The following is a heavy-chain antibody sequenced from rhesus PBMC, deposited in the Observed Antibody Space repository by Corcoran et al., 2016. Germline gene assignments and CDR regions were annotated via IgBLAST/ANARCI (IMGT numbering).Heavy chain of an antibody. V-gene: IGHV3S5*01. CDR1: GFTFSSYG. CDR3: AKYRFDY. CDR2: FNSGGGST. Sequence: EVQLVETGGGLVQPGGSLKLSCAASGFTFSSYGMSWVRQAPGKGLEWVSAFNSGGGSTYYADSVKCRFTISRDNSKNTLSLQMNSLRAEDTAVYYCAKYRFDYWGQGVLVTVSS. D-gene: IGHD1-1*01. J-gene: IGHJ4*01.